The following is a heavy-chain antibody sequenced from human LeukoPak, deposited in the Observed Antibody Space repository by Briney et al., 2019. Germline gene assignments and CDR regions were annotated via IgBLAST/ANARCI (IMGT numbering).Heavy chain of an antibody. V-gene: IGHV4-59*08. D-gene: IGHD7-27*01. CDR2: SYYRGST. CDR1: GGSINNYY. Sequence: SETLSLTRTVSGGSINNYYWSWIRQPPGKGLEWIAYSYYRGSTDYNPSLKSRVTISVDTSENQFSLRLNSVTAADTAVYYCAGRDWGSNFDFWGPGTLVTVSS. CDR3: AGRDWGSNFDF. J-gene: IGHJ4*02.